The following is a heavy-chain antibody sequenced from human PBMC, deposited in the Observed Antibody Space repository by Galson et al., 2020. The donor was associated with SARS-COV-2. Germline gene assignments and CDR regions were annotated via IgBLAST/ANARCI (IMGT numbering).Heavy chain of an antibody. CDR2: MYYIGSS. J-gene: IGHJ3*02. CDR3: VRHGYCSSGSCSANEAFHI. V-gene: IGHV4-59*08. CDR1: GASLSSDF. Sequence: ETSETLSLTCSVSGASLSSDFWSWIRQPPGKGLEWIGFMYYIGSSNNNPSLKSRVTISVDMSKSHLSLELRSVTAADTAVYYCVRHGYCSSGSCSANEAFHIWGQGTMVTVSS. D-gene: IGHD2-2*03.